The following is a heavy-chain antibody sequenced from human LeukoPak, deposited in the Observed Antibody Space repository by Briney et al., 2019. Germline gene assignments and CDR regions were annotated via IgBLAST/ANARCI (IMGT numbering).Heavy chain of an antibody. J-gene: IGHJ4*02. CDR3: ARHSSSWYYFDY. Sequence: TGGSLRLSCAASGFTVSSNYMSWVRQAPGKGLEWVSVIYSGGSTYYADSVKGRFTISRDNSKNTLYLQMNSLRAEDTAVYYCARHSSSWYYFDYWGQGTLVTVSS. CDR1: GFTVSSNY. V-gene: IGHV3-53*01. CDR2: IYSGGST. D-gene: IGHD6-13*01.